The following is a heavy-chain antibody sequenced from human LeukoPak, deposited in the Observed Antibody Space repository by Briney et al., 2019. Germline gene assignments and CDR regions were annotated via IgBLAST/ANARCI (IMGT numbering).Heavy chain of an antibody. CDR2: IYTSGST. CDR1: GGSISSYY. J-gene: IGHJ6*03. CDR3: ARGVGYFDWLGYYYYYYYMDV. D-gene: IGHD3-9*01. Sequence: SETLSLTCTVSGGSISSYYWSWIRQPAGKGLEWIGRIYTSGSTNYNPSLKSRVTMSVDTSKNQFSLKLSSVTAADTAVYYCARGVGYFDWLGYYYYYYYMDVWGKGTTVTISS. V-gene: IGHV4-4*07.